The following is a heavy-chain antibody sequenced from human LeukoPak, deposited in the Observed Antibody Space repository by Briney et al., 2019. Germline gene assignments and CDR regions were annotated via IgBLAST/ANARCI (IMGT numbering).Heavy chain of an antibody. D-gene: IGHD2-15*01. CDR3: ARGPDPANDIVVVVAAN. Sequence: ASVKVSCKASGYTFTGYYMHWVRQAPGQGLEWMGRINPNSGGTNYAQKFQGRVTMTRDTSISTAYMELGRLRSDDTAVYYCARGPDPANDIVVVVAANWGQGTLVTVPS. V-gene: IGHV1-2*06. CDR2: INPNSGGT. CDR1: GYTFTGYY. J-gene: IGHJ4*02.